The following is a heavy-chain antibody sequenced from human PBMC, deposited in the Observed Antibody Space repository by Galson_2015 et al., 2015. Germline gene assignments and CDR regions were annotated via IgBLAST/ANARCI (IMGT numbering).Heavy chain of an antibody. Sequence: QSGAEVTKPGESLTISCKASGYSFTSHWIGWVRQMPGKGLEWMGIICPGDSDTRYTPSFQGQVTISADKSISTAYLQWSSLKASDTAMYYCARQSLGELSSPFDYWGQGALVTVSS. J-gene: IGHJ4*02. D-gene: IGHD3-16*02. CDR2: ICPGDSDT. V-gene: IGHV5-51*01. CDR3: ARQSLGELSSPFDY. CDR1: GYSFTSHW.